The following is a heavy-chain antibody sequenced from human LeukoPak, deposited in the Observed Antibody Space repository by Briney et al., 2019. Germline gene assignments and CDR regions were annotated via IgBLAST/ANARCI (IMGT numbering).Heavy chain of an antibody. Sequence: PGGSLRLPCAASGFTFRSYGMHWVRQAPGKGLEGVAVISYDGSNKYYADSVKGRFTISRDNSKNTLYLQMNSLRAEDTAVYYCAKDEKYYYYYGMDVWGQGTTVTVSS. CDR2: ISYDGSNK. CDR1: GFTFRSYG. V-gene: IGHV3-30*18. CDR3: AKDEKYYYYYGMDV. J-gene: IGHJ6*02.